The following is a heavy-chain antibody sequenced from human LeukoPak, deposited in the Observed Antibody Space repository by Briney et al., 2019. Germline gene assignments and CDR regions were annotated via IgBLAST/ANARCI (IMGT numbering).Heavy chain of an antibody. CDR3: AKLHSATITADFDN. CDR2: ISLGGDYT. V-gene: IGHV3-23*01. CDR1: GFTFSGYA. Sequence: GGSLRLSCAASGFTFSGYAMSWVRQAPGKGLEWVSGISLGGDYTYYADSVQGRFTISRDNSKHTLFLQMSNLRAEDTAKYYCAKLHSATITADFDNWGQGSLVIVSS. D-gene: IGHD1-14*01. J-gene: IGHJ4*02.